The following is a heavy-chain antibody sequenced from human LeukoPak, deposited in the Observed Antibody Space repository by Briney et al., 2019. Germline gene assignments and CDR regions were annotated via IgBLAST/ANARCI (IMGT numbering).Heavy chain of an antibody. V-gene: IGHV1-2*02. CDR3: ARGVVDTAMVTGYYYYNMDV. CDR1: GYTFTDYY. J-gene: IGHJ6*03. CDR2: INPNSGGT. Sequence: ASVKVSCKASGYTFTDYYVHWVRQAPGQGLEWMGWINPNSGGTNYAQKFQGRVTMTRDTSISTAYMELSRLRSDDTAVYYCARGVVDTAMVTGYYYYNMDVWGKGTTVTVSS. D-gene: IGHD5-18*01.